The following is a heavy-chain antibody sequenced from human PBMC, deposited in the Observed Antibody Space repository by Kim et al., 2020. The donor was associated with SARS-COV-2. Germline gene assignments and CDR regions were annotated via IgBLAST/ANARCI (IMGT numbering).Heavy chain of an antibody. Sequence: GGSLRLSCAASGFTLSDYYMHWFRQAPGKGLEWVCPTSDRASRSTKQYAASVKCRFTISRDDSAKSLFLQMNSLKSDDAAVYYCARPTGSIWGAAFGIWGQGTMVTVSS. V-gene: IGHV3-72*01. D-gene: IGHD1-26*01. CDR3: ARPTGSIWGAAFGI. J-gene: IGHJ3*02. CDR2: TSDRASRSTK. CDR1: GFTLSDYY.